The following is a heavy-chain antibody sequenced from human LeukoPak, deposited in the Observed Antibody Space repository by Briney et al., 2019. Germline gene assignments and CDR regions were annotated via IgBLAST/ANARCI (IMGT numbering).Heavy chain of an antibody. CDR2: IRYDGSTT. CDR1: GFRFDTYR. V-gene: IGHV3-30*02. Sequence: PGGSLRLSCAASGFRFDTYRMHWVRQAPGKGLEWVAYIRYDGSTTYYADSVRGRFTISRDNSKNTLYLEMNSLRAEDTAVFYCAKKGGNYDYFDYWGQGNLVTVSS. D-gene: IGHD3-3*01. CDR3: AKKGGNYDYFDY. J-gene: IGHJ4*02.